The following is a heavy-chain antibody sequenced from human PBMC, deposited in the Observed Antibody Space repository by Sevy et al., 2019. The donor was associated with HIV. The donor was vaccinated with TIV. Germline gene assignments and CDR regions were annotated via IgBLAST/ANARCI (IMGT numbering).Heavy chain of an antibody. CDR2: ISYDGNNK. CDR1: GFSFGDYG. J-gene: IGHJ6*02. V-gene: IGHV3-30*18. D-gene: IGHD3-9*01. CDR3: AKLTLRHCYCYGMDV. Sequence: GGSLRLSCAASGFSFGDYGMHWVRQAPGKGLEWGAVISYDGNNKYYADSVKGRFTISRDNSKNPLLLQMNNLRPEDMAVYYGAKLTLRHCYCYGMDVWGQGTAVTVSS.